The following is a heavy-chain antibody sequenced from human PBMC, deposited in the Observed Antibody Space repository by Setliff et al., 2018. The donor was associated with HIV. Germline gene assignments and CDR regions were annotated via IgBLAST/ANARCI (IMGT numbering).Heavy chain of an antibody. CDR3: ARSGALATSTWSPFGY. Sequence: SETLSLTCAVYGGSFSGYFWSWIRQSPGKGLQWIGEINHSGSTTYNPSLKSRVTISVDTSKNQFSLKLSAVTAADTALYYCARSGALATSTWSPFGYWGHGNQVTVS. CDR2: INHSGST. V-gene: IGHV4-34*01. CDR1: GGSFSGYF. D-gene: IGHD6-19*01. J-gene: IGHJ4*01.